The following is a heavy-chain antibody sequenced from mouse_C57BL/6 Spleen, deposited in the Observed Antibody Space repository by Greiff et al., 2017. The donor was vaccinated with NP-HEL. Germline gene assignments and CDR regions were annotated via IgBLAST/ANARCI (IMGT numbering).Heavy chain of an antibody. V-gene: IGHV1-26*01. CDR1: GYTFTDYY. CDR3: ARDLYGYDGGFDY. J-gene: IGHJ2*01. CDR2: INPNNGGT. D-gene: IGHD2-2*01. Sequence: VQLQQSGPELVKPGASVKISCKASGYTFTDYYMNWVKQSHGKSLEWIGDINPNNGGTSYNQKFKGKATLTVDKSSSTAYMELRSLTSEDSAVYYCARDLYGYDGGFDYWGQGTTLTVSS.